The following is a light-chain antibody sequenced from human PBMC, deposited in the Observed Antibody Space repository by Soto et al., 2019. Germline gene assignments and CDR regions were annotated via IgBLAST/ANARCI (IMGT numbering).Light chain of an antibody. V-gene: IGKV1-5*03. CDR2: EAS. CDR3: QQYKNYPRT. J-gene: IGKJ1*01. CDR1: QSISSW. Sequence: DIQMTQSPSTLSASVGDRVTITCRASQSISSWLAWYQQKPGKAPKLLICEASSLETGVPSRFSGSGSGTEFTLTISSLQPDDFATYYCQQYKNYPRTFGQGTKVEIE.